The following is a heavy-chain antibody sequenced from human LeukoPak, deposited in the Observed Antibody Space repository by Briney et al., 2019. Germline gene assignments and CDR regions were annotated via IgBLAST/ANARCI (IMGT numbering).Heavy chain of an antibody. CDR2: IRTKTEGATT. J-gene: IGHJ4*02. CDR1: GFTFGSDW. V-gene: IGHV3-15*01. CDR3: TTGGPRRH. Sequence: GGSLRLSCAASGFTFGSDWMNWVRQAPGRGLEWVGLIRTKTEGATTDNAAPVKGRFAISRDDSRNMLFLQMNSLKTEDTGVYYCTTGGPRRHWGPGTLVTVSS. D-gene: IGHD3-16*01.